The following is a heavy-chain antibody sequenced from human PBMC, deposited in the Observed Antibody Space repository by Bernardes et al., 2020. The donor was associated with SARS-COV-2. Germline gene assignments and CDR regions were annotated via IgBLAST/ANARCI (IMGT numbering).Heavy chain of an antibody. J-gene: IGHJ4*02. CDR1: GGSISSYY. D-gene: IGHD2-15*01. CDR2: IYYSAST. V-gene: IGHV4-59*08. Sequence: LSLTCTVSGGSISSYYWSWIRQPPGKGLEWIGYIYYSASTNYNPSLKSRVTISVDTSKNQFSLKLSSVTAADTAVYYCAEGRGDYVANWGQGTLITVSS. CDR3: AEGRGDYVAN.